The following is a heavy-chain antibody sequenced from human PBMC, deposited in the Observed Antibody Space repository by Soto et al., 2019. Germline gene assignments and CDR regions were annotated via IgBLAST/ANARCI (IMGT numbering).Heavy chain of an antibody. CDR1: GVSISSSY. CDR3: ARGMYDSSGFSTPFDI. CDR2: ICYSGSV. Sequence: QVQLQESGPGLVKPSETLSLTCTVSGVSISSSYWSWIRQSPGKEMQWIGYICYSGSVKYNPSLNSRVTISAELSRKQLTLRVTPVTAADTALYYCARGMYDSSGFSTPFDIWGQGTMVTVSS. D-gene: IGHD3-22*01. J-gene: IGHJ3*02. V-gene: IGHV4-59*01.